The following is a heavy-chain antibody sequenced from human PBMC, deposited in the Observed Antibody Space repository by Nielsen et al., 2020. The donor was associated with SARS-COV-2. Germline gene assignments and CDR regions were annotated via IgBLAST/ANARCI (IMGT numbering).Heavy chain of an antibody. Sequence: SQTLSLTCAISGDSVSSNSAAWNWIRQSPSRGLEWLGRTYYRSKWYNDYAVSVKSRITINPDTSKNQFSLQLNSVTPEDTAVYYCAREVRSLLWFGELVPMFDPWGQGTLVTVSS. CDR3: AREVRSLLWFGELVPMFDP. D-gene: IGHD3-10*01. V-gene: IGHV6-1*01. CDR1: GDSVSSNSAA. CDR2: TYYRSKWYN. J-gene: IGHJ5*02.